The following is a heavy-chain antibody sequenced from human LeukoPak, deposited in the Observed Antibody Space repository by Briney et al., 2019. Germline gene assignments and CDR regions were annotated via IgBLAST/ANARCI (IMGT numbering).Heavy chain of an antibody. V-gene: IGHV3-33*01. CDR1: GFIFSSYG. D-gene: IGHD2-2*01. CDR3: ARRYCSSTSCYFSIWFNP. CDR2: IWYDGSNK. J-gene: IGHJ5*02. Sequence: GRSLRLSCAASGFIFSSYGMHWVRQAPGKGLEWVAVIWYDGSNKYYADSVKGRFTISRDNSKNTLYLQMNSLRAEDTAVYYCARRYCSSTSCYFSIWFNPWGQGTLVTVSS.